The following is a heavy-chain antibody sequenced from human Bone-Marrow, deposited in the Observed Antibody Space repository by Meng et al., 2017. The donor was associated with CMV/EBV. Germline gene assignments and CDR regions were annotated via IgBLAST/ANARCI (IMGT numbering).Heavy chain of an antibody. Sequence: GGSLRLSCLASGFTFSRYSMDWVRHVPGKGLEWVASITATSDYIHYGDSVRGRFTISRDNAKNSLSLQMDGLRVEDTGVYFCARDPLFSSLVPDFDSWGQGVQVTVSS. V-gene: IGHV3-21*01. J-gene: IGHJ4*02. CDR2: ITATSDYI. CDR1: GFTFSRYS. D-gene: IGHD6-13*01. CDR3: ARDPLFSSLVPDFDS.